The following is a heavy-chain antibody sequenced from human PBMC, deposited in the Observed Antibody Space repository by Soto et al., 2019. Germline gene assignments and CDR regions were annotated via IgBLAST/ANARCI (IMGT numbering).Heavy chain of an antibody. CDR2: IIPILGIA. D-gene: IGHD6-13*01. J-gene: IGHJ6*03. Sequence: SVKVSCKASGGTFSSNTSSWVRQATGQGLEWMGRIIPILGIANYAQKFQGRVTITADKSTSTAYMELSSLRSEDTAVYYCARDLEAAAANYYYYYMDVWGKGTTVTVSS. CDR1: GGTFSSNT. CDR3: ARDLEAAAANYYYYYMDV. V-gene: IGHV1-69*04.